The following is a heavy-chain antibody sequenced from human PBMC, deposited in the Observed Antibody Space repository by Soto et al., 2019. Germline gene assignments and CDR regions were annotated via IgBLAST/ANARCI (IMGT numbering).Heavy chain of an antibody. CDR3: ARRGYSGYHFDY. J-gene: IGHJ4*02. CDR2: IIPILGIA. CDR1: GGTFSSYT. D-gene: IGHD5-12*01. V-gene: IGHV1-69*02. Sequence: QVPLVQSGAEVKKPGSSVKVSCKASGGTFSSYTISWVRQAPGQGLEWMGRIIPILGIANYAQKFQGRVTITADKSTSRAYMELSSLRSEDTAVYYCARRGYSGYHFDYWGQGTLVTVCS.